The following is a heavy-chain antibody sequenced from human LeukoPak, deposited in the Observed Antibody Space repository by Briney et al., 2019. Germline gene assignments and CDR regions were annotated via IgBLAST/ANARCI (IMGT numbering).Heavy chain of an antibody. D-gene: IGHD2-21*01. CDR1: GFTCSTLW. Sequence: GGTLRLSCAASGFTCSTLWLSWVRQAPGRGLEWVTNTNQDESAKYYLNSVEGRFTVSRDNGKNTLYLQMNSLRDEDTAVYYCARLGIVASGPNWFDPGGQGTLVTVSS. V-gene: IGHV3-7*01. CDR3: ARLGIVASGPNWFDP. J-gene: IGHJ5*02. CDR2: TNQDESAK.